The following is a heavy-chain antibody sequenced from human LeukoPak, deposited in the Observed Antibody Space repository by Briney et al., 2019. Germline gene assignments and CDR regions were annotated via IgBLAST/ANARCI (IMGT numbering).Heavy chain of an antibody. J-gene: IGHJ6*02. V-gene: IGHV3-23*01. Sequence: PGGSLRLSCAASGFTFSSYGMSWVRQAPGKGLEWVSAIGGRDGSTYYADSVKGRFTISRDNSKNTLYVQMNSLRAEDTAVYYCASVYQHGMDVWGQGTTVTVSS. CDR2: IGGRDGST. CDR3: ASVYQHGMDV. CDR1: GFTFSSYG. D-gene: IGHD2-2*01.